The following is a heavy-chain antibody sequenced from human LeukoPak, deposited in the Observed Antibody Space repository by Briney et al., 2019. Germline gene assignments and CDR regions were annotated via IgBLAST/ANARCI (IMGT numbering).Heavy chain of an antibody. D-gene: IGHD1-26*01. CDR1: GYTLTELP. Sequence: ASVKVSCKVAGYTLTELPMHWVRQAPGKGLEWMGGSDPEDGETIYAQKFQGRVTMTEDTSTDTAYMELSSLRSEDTAVYYCATVSDGSYFSSVDYWGQGTLVTVSS. J-gene: IGHJ4*02. V-gene: IGHV1-24*01. CDR3: ATVSDGSYFSSVDY. CDR2: SDPEDGET.